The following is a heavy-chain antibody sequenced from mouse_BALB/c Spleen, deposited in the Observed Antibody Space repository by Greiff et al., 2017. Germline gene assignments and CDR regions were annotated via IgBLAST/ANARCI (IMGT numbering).Heavy chain of an antibody. CDR2: ISYSGST. V-gene: IGHV3-2*02. Sequence: EVQLVESGPGLVKPSQSLSLTCTVTGYSITSDYAWNWIRQFPGNKLEWMGYISYSGSTSYNPSLKSRISITRDTSKNQFFLQLNSVTTEDTATYYCARGTYGSSPDYWGQGTTLTVSS. CDR1: GYSITSDYA. J-gene: IGHJ2*01. D-gene: IGHD1-1*01. CDR3: ARGTYGSSPDY.